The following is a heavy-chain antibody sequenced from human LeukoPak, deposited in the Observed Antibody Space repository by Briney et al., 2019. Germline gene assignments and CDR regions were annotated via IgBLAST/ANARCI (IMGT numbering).Heavy chain of an antibody. CDR1: GFTFSSYA. CDR2: ISGSGGST. CDR3: AKDIYYYDSSRYFQH. J-gene: IGHJ1*01. V-gene: IGHV3-23*01. Sequence: TGGSLRLSCAASGFTFSSYAMSWVRQAPGKGLEWVSAISGSGGSTYYADSVKGRFTISRDNSKNTLYLQMNSLRAEDTAVYYCAKDIYYYDSSRYFQHWGQGTLVTVSS. D-gene: IGHD3-22*01.